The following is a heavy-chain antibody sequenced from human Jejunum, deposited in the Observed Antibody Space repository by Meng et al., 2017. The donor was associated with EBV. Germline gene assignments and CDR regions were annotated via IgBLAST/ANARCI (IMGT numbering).Heavy chain of an antibody. CDR1: GFTFSSYW. D-gene: IGHD6-25*01. CDR2: INEDGRIT. V-gene: IGHV3-74*01. Sequence: EVQLVESXXALVTXGGALRLSCAASGFTFSSYWMHWVRQAPGKGLVWVSRINEDGRITTYADSVKGRFTISRDNTKNTLYLQMNSLRAEDTAVYFCSRDLVGSADHWDHGTLVTVSS. J-gene: IGHJ4*01. CDR3: SRDLVGSADH.